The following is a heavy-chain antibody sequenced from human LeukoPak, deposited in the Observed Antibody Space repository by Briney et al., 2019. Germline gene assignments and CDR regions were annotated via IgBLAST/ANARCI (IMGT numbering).Heavy chain of an antibody. D-gene: IGHD3-10*01. CDR3: AREGSGSYYNVRWFDP. CDR1: GYTFTGYY. V-gene: IGHV1-2*02. J-gene: IGHJ5*02. CDR2: INPNSGGT. Sequence: ASVKVSCKASGYTFTGYYMHWVRQAPGQGLEWMGWINPNSGGTNYAQKFQGRVTMTRDTSISTAYMELSRLRSDDTAVYYCAREGSGSYYNVRWFDPWAREPWSPSPQ.